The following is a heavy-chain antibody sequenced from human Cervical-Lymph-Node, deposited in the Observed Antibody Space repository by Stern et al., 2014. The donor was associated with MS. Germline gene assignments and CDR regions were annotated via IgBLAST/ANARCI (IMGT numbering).Heavy chain of an antibody. CDR2: IIPIFGTA. CDR1: GGTFSSYA. J-gene: IGHJ6*02. D-gene: IGHD4-17*01. Sequence: VQLVESGAEVKKPGSSVKVSCKASGGTFSSYAISWVRQAPGQGLEGMGGIIPIFGTANYAQKFQGRVTITADESTSTAYMELSSLRSEDTAVYYCARASYGDYVYYYYGMDVWGQGTTVTVSS. CDR3: ARASYGDYVYYYYGMDV. V-gene: IGHV1-69*01.